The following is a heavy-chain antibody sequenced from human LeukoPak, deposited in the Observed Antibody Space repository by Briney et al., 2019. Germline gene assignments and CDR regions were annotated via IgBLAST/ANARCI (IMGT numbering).Heavy chain of an antibody. Sequence: HSGGSLRLSCAASGFTFSSYAMHWVRQAPGKGLEWVAFIRYDGTNKYYADSVKGRFTISRDNSKNTLYLQMNSLRAEDTAVYYCANTLDPYSSGYTYFDYWGQGTLVTVSS. J-gene: IGHJ4*02. CDR3: ANTLDPYSSGYTYFDY. CDR1: GFTFSSYA. D-gene: IGHD3-22*01. CDR2: IRYDGTNK. V-gene: IGHV3-30*02.